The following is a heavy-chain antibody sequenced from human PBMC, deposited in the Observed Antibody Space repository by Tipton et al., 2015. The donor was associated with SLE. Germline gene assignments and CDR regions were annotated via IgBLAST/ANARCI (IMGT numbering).Heavy chain of an antibody. CDR3: ASLRFYGDYDLGR. D-gene: IGHD4-17*01. CDR2: LFYGGRT. CDR1: GGSISSSGFY. J-gene: IGHJ4*02. Sequence: TLSLTCSVSGGSISSSGFYWGWIRQPPGKGLEWIGSLFYGGRTYYNPSLKGRVTLSLESSKNQFSLKLTSVTAADTAVYYCASLRFYGDYDLGRWGQGALVTVSS. V-gene: IGHV4-39*07.